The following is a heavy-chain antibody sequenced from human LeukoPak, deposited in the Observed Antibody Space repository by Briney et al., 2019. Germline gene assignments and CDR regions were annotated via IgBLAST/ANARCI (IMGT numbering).Heavy chain of an antibody. J-gene: IGHJ3*02. CDR2: IYHSGST. V-gene: IGHV4-31*03. CDR3: ARDWVTVAAVGGGRIEYAFDI. Sequence: PSETLSLTCTVSGGSISSGAYYWSWIRQHPGKGLEWIGNIYHSGSTYYNPSLKSRVTISVDTSKNQFSLILSSVTAADTAVYYCARDWVTVAAVGGGRIEYAFDIWGQGTMVTVSS. CDR1: GGSISSGAYY. D-gene: IGHD1-26*01.